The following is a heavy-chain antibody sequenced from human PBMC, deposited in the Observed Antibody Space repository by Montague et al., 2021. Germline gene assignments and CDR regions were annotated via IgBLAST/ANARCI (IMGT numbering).Heavy chain of an antibody. CDR2: FYSGGNT. J-gene: IGHJ4*02. Sequence: SETLSLTCTVSGGSISSTSHYWDWIRQPPGKGLEWIGTFYSGGNTYYNPALKSRVSISADTSINQFSLKLHSVTAADTAVYFCARARITGTTTPLDYWGQGTLVIVSS. CDR1: GGSISSTSHY. CDR3: ARARITGTTTPLDY. V-gene: IGHV4-39*01. D-gene: IGHD1/OR15-1a*01.